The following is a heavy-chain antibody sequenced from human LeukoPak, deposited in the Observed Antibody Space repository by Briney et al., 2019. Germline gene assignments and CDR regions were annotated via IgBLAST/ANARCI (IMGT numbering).Heavy chain of an antibody. CDR2: ISSDNDKT. Sequence: ASVKVSCKVSGYTFSSYGISWVRQAPGQGLEWMGWISSDNDKTNYGQKFQGRVTMTTDTSTTTVYMELRSLRSDDTAVYYCARGRIITIYGVDHHDAYDFWGQGTMVTVSS. D-gene: IGHD3-3*01. V-gene: IGHV1-18*01. CDR1: GYTFSSYG. J-gene: IGHJ3*01. CDR3: ARGRIITIYGVDHHDAYDF.